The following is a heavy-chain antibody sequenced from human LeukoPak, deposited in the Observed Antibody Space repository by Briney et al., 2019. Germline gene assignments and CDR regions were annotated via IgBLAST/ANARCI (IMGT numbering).Heavy chain of an antibody. CDR1: GFTFSSYA. CDR3: ARDRLDVVRSYFDY. J-gene: IGHJ4*02. Sequence: PGGSLRLSCAASGFTFSSYAMSWVRQAPGKGLEWVSAISGSGGSTYYADSVKGRFTISRDNSKNTLYLQMNSLRADDTAVYYCARDRLDVVRSYFDYWGQGTLVTVSS. D-gene: IGHD2-21*01. CDR2: ISGSGGST. V-gene: IGHV3-23*01.